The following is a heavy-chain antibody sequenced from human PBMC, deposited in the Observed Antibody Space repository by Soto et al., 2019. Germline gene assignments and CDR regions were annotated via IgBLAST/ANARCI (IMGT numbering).Heavy chain of an antibody. CDR2: IWYDGTNK. CDR1: GFTFSSYG. D-gene: IGHD6-13*01. Sequence: QVQLVESGGGVVQPGRSLRLSCVASGFTFSSYGMHWVRQAPGKGLEWVAVIWYDGTNKYYADSVKCRFTISRDNSKNTLYLQMNSLRAEDTAVYYCARGGSSSWYLPFDYWGQGTLVTVSS. J-gene: IGHJ4*02. V-gene: IGHV3-33*01. CDR3: ARGGSSSWYLPFDY.